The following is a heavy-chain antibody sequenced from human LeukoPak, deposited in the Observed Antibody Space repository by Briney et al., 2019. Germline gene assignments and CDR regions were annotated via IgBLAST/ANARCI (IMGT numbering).Heavy chain of an antibody. CDR2: IYYSGNT. CDR3: ANAREPPYRGIYYYFES. D-gene: IGHD1-26*01. J-gene: IGHJ4*02. Sequence: SETLSLTCTVSGDSITSSYWSWIRQPPGKGLEWIGYIYYSGNTNYNPSLRSRVTISVDTSKSQFSLHLTSVTAADTAVYYCANAREPPYRGIYYYFESWGQGTLVTVSS. V-gene: IGHV4-59*01. CDR1: GDSITSSY.